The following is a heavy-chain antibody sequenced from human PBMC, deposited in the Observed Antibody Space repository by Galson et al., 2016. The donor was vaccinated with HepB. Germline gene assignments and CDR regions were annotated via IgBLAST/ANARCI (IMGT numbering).Heavy chain of an antibody. CDR2: ITASTTTI. V-gene: IGHV3-48*02. Sequence: SLRLSCAASGFNFNTYAMSWVRQAPGKGLEWVSYITASTTTIRYADSVKGRFTISRDKAKNSLYLQMNSLRDEDTAVYYCAGDRAWAFDIWGQGTMVTVSS. CDR3: AGDRAWAFDI. CDR1: GFNFNTYA. J-gene: IGHJ3*02. D-gene: IGHD3-10*01.